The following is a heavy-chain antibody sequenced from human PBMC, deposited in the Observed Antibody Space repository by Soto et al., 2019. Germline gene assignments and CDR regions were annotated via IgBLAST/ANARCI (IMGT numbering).Heavy chain of an antibody. CDR1: GASVSHYF. V-gene: IGHV4-4*09. CDR2: MSSSGDS. CDR3: ARSSLTFSGGVVPDFDF. D-gene: IGHD3-3*01. Sequence: SETLSLTCDVSGASVSHYFWSWIRQPPGKGLEWLGYMSSSGDSISNPALKSRITISLDMSRNHVSLNLSSLTVADTAVYYCARSSLTFSGGVVPDFDFWRPVPLVTVSS. J-gene: IGHJ4*02.